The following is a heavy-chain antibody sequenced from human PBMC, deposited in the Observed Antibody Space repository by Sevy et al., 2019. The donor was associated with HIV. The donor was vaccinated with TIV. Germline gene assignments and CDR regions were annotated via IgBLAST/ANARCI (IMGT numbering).Heavy chain of an antibody. D-gene: IGHD6-13*01. CDR3: ARGTDSSSWYWDY. Sequence: GGSLRLSCAASGFTVSSNYMSWVRQAPGKGLEWVSVFYSGGSTYYADSVKGRFTISRDNSKNTLYLQMNSLRAEDTAVYYCARGTDSSSWYWDYWGQGTLVTVSS. J-gene: IGHJ4*02. V-gene: IGHV3-53*01. CDR2: FYSGGST. CDR1: GFTVSSNY.